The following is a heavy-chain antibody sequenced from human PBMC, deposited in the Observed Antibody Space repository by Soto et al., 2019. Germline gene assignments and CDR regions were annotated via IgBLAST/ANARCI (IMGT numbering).Heavy chain of an antibody. CDR2: ISGSDGKT. J-gene: IGHJ4*02. D-gene: IGHD3-3*01. Sequence: WGSLRLSCASSVFIFISYAMSWVRQATGKGLEWVSTISGSDGKTYYADSVKGRFSISRDTSKNTLYLQMNSLRGDDTAVYYCAKWSYLDYWGQGTRVTGSS. V-gene: IGHV3-23*01. CDR3: AKWSYLDY. CDR1: VFIFISYA.